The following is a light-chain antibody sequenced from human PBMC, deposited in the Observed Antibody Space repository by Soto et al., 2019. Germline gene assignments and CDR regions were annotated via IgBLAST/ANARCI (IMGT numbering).Light chain of an antibody. Sequence: EVVLTQSPVTLSLSPGERATLSCRASQSFRGLLTWYKEKPDQAPSLLIYDAYNRATSIPPRFSGSGSETHFTFTISRLEHECSEVNYCQQRHMCDITYGEGTGLEIK. V-gene: IGKV3-11*01. CDR1: QSFRGL. CDR3: QQRHMCDIT. CDR2: DAY. J-gene: IGKJ5*01.